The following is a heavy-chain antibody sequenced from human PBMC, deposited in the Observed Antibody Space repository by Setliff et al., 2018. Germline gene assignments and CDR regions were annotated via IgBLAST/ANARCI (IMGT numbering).Heavy chain of an antibody. CDR1: GGTFSSYA. J-gene: IGHJ4*02. Sequence: RASVKVSCKASGGTFSSYAISWVRQAPGQGLEWMGWISAYNGNTNYAQKLQGRVTMTTDTSTSTAYMELRSLRSDDTAVYYCARGGGYSGYVGPFDYCGQGTLVTVSS. V-gene: IGHV1-18*01. CDR2: ISAYNGNT. CDR3: ARGGGYSGYVGPFDY. D-gene: IGHD5-12*01.